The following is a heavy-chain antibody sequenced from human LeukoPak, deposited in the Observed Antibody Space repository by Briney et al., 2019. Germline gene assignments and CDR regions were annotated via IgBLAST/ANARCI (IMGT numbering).Heavy chain of an antibody. D-gene: IGHD1-1*01. J-gene: IGHJ6*03. CDR1: GYTFSNYG. CDR3: ARAVQLEPHDVYYYYYYMDV. CDR2: IRGDNGNT. Sequence: ASVKVSCKASGYTFSNYGISWVRQAPGQGLEWVGWIRGDNGNTNYAQKFQGRVTMTTETSTSTAYMELGSLGSDETAVYYCARAVQLEPHDVYYYYYYMDVWGKGTTVTISS. V-gene: IGHV1-18*01.